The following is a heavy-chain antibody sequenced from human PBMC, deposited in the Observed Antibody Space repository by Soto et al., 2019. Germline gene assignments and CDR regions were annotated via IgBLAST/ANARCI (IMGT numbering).Heavy chain of an antibody. Sequence: SVKVSCKASGFTFTSSAVQWVRQARGQRLEWIGWIVVGSGNTNYAQKFQERVTITRDMSTSTAYMELSSLRSEDTAVYYCAADLGSYSMYYYGMDVWGQGTTGTVSS. CDR1: GFTFTSSA. CDR2: IVVGSGNT. D-gene: IGHD1-26*01. CDR3: AADLGSYSMYYYGMDV. V-gene: IGHV1-58*01. J-gene: IGHJ6*02.